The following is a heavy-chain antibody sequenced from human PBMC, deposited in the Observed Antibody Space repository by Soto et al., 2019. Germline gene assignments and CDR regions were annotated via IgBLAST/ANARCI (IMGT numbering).Heavy chain of an antibody. CDR2: MSHSGGT. CDR3: ARVARGTATTVVDAFDI. J-gene: IGHJ3*02. D-gene: IGHD1-1*01. V-gene: IGHV4-34*01. Sequence: QVQLQQWGAGLLKPSETLSLTCAVYGGFVTSGSYYWSWIRQPPGKGLEWIGEMSHSGGTHFNPSLKSRVTISVETSKNQFNLQMSSVTAADTALYYCARVARGTATTVVDAFDIWGPGTMVTVSS. CDR1: GGFVTSGSYY.